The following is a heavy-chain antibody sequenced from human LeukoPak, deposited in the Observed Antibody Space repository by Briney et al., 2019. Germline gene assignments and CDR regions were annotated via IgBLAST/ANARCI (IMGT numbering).Heavy chain of an antibody. CDR3: AILYGDYPDY. D-gene: IGHD4-17*01. J-gene: IGHJ4*02. CDR2: IDPSDSYT. CDR1: GYSFTSYW. Sequence: GESQRISCKGSGYSFTSYWITWVRQMPGKGLEWMGTIDPSDSYTNYSPSSQGHVTISADKSISTAYLQWSSLKASDTAMYYCAILYGDYPDYWGQGTLVTVSS. V-gene: IGHV5-10-1*01.